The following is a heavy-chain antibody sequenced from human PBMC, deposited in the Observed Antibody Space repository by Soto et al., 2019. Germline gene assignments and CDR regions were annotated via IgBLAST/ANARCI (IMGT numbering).Heavy chain of an antibody. D-gene: IGHD6-13*01. J-gene: IGHJ4*02. CDR1: GFTVSSYR. CDR2: IYSAGSA. V-gene: IGHV3-66*01. CDR3: ARVPSSSYHYFDY. Sequence: EVQLVESGGGLVQPGGSLRLSCAASGFTVSSYRMSWVRQAPGKGLEWVSVIYSAGSADFADSVKCRFTISRDNSKNTLYLQMSSLRAEDTAVYYCARVPSSSYHYFDYWGQGTLVTVSS.